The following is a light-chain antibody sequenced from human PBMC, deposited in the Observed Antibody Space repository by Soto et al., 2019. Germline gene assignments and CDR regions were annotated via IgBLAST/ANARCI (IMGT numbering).Light chain of an antibody. V-gene: IGKV1-12*01. CDR3: QQANSFPIS. CDR1: QGVSSW. Sequence: DIQLTQSPSSVSASVGDRVTISCRASQGVSSWLAWYQQKPGKAPKLLIYAASRMQSGITARFSGSGSGTDFTLTISSLHPEDFAIYYCQQANSFPISFGGGTGLEMK. J-gene: IGKJ5*01. CDR2: AAS.